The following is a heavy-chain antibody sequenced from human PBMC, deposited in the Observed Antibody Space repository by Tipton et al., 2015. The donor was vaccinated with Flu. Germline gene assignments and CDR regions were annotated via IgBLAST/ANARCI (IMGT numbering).Heavy chain of an antibody. CDR2: INPNSGGT. D-gene: IGHD3-22*01. J-gene: IGHJ3*02. CDR1: GYTFTGYY. CDR3: ARGFESYYDSSGYSPGPFDI. V-gene: IGHV1-2*02. Sequence: QLVQSGAEVKKPGASVKVSCKASGYTFTGYYIHWVRQAPGQGLECMGWINPNSGGTNYEQKFQGRVTMTRDTSISTAYMELSGLRSDDTAVYYCARGFESYYDSSGYSPGPFDIWAKGTMVTVSS.